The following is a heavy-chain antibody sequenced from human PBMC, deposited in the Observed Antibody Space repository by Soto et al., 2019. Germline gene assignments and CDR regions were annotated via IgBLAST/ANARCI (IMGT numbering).Heavy chain of an antibody. CDR1: CGSISSSSYY. J-gene: IGHJ6*02. CDR2: IYYSGST. V-gene: IGHV4-39*01. Sequence: SETLSLTCTVSCGSISSSSYYWGWIRQPPGKGLEWIGSIYYSGSTYYNPSLKSRVTISVDTSKNQFSLKLSSVTAADTAVYYCGGDLGDYGMDVWGQGTTVTVSS. CDR3: GGDLGDYGMDV. D-gene: IGHD3-16*01.